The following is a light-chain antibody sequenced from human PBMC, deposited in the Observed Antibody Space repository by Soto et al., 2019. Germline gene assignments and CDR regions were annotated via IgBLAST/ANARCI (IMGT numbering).Light chain of an antibody. CDR1: QSINNW. CDR2: DAS. V-gene: IGKV1-5*01. J-gene: IGKJ1*01. CDR3: QQLNSYPPWT. Sequence: DIQMTQSPSTLSASVGDRVTITCRASQSINNWLAWYQQKPGKAPKLLIYDASSLESGVPSRFSGSGSGTEFTLTISSLQPDDFATYYCQQLNSYPPWTFGQGTKVDIK.